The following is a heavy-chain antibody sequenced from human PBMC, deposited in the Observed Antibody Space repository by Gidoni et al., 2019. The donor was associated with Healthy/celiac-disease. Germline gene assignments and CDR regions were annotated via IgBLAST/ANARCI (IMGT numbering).Heavy chain of an antibody. CDR1: GFTFSSYA. J-gene: IGHJ4*02. D-gene: IGHD3-22*01. CDR3: AKHGITMIVGATGTLFDY. CDR2: ISGSGGST. V-gene: IGHV3-23*01. Sequence: EVQLLESGGGLVQPGGSLRLSCAASGFTFSSYAMSWVRQAPGKGLEWVSAISGSGGSTYYADSVKGRFTISRDNSKNTLYLQMNSLRAEDTAVYYCAKHGITMIVGATGTLFDYWGQGTLVTVSS.